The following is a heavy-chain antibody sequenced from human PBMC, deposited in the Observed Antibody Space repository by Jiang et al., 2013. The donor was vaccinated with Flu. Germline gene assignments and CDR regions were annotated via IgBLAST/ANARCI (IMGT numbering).Heavy chain of an antibody. CDR3: ARASPDYSGSYIAY. Sequence: GAEVKKPGASVKASCKASGYTFTSYDINWVRQATGQGLEWMGRMIPNSGDTDYAQKFQGRVTMTRDTSINTAYMELSSLRSEDTAVYYCARASPDYSGSYIAYWGQGTLVTVSS. CDR2: MIPNSGDT. J-gene: IGHJ4*02. D-gene: IGHD1-26*01. CDR1: GYTFTSYD. V-gene: IGHV1-8*01.